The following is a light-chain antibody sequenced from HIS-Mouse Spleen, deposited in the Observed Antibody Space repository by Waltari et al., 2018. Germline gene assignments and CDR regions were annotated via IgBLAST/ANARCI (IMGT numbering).Light chain of an antibody. V-gene: IGLV3-25*03. Sequence: SYELTQPPSVAVSPGQTARITCPGDAVPKQQSYWYQQKPGQAPGLVRYKDSERASGIPERFSGSSSGTTVTLTISGVQAEDEADYYCQSADSSGTYPVFGGGTKLTVL. CDR3: QSADSSGTYPV. J-gene: IGLJ2*01. CDR1: AVPKQQ. CDR2: KDS.